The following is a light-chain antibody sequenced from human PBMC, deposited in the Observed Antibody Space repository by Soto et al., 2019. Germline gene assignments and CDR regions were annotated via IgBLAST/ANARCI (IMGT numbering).Light chain of an antibody. CDR2: GAS. CDR1: QSFSSSY. V-gene: IGKV3-20*01. J-gene: IGKJ3*01. Sequence: EIVLTQSPGTLSLSPGERATLSCRASQSFSSSYLAWYQQKPGQAPRRLIYGASSRATGIPDRFSGRGSGTDFTLTISSLEPEDLAVYYCQHDVSALFTLGPGTKVDVK. CDR3: QHDVSALFT.